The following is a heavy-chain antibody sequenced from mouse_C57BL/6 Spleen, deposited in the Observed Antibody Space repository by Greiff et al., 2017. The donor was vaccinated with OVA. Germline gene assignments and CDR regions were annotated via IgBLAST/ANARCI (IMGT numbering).Heavy chain of an antibody. J-gene: IGHJ2*01. CDR3: ERRGTDYDNHYDIDY. CDR1: GYTFTDYY. D-gene: IGHD2-1*01. V-gene: IGHV1-26*01. Sequence: EVQLVESGPELVKPGASVKLSCTASGYTFTDYYMHWVKQSPGQSLEWIGDINPNNGGTSYNQKFKGKATLTVDKSSSTAYMELSSLTSEYVAFSYCERRGTDYDNHYDIDYWGQGTTLTVSS. CDR2: INPNNGGT.